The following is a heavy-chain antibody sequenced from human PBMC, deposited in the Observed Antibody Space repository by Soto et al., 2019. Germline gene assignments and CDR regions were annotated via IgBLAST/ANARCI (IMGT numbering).Heavy chain of an antibody. CDR2: INHSGST. J-gene: IGHJ5*02. CDR3: ARNSRRAGRYNWFDP. Sequence: QVQLQQWGAGLLKPSETLSLTCAVYGGSFSGYYWSWIRQPPGKGLGWIGEINHSGSTNYNPSLKSRVTISVDTSKNQFSLKLSSVTAADTAVYYCARNSRRAGRYNWFDPWGQGTLVTVSS. V-gene: IGHV4-34*01. CDR1: GGSFSGYY. D-gene: IGHD6-19*01.